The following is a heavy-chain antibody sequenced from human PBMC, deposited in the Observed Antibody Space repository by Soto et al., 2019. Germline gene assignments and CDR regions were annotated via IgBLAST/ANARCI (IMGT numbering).Heavy chain of an antibody. V-gene: IGHV3-64*01. J-gene: IGHJ4*02. CDR3: AREGMSRPRWVFDY. CDR2: ISTNGDST. CDR1: GFTFGSYP. D-gene: IGHD6-13*01. Sequence: EVQLVESGGGLVQPGGSLRLSCAASGFTFGSYPMHWVRQAPGKGLEYVSAISTNGDSTFYANSVKGRFTISRDNSKNSLYRQMGSLRAEDMGVNYCAREGMSRPRWVFDYWGQGTLVTASS.